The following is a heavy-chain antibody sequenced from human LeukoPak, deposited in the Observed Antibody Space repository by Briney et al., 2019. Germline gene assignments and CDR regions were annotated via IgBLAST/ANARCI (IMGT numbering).Heavy chain of an antibody. CDR1: GFIVSINY. J-gene: IGHJ4*02. CDR3: ARDGGSGWSSAFFDH. D-gene: IGHD6-19*01. CDR2: IYSDGNT. V-gene: IGHV3-53*01. Sequence: GGSLRLSCAASGFIVSINYMSWIRQAPGKGLEWVSVIYSDGNTDYADSVKGRFTISRDDSKNTLYLQMSGLRAEDTAVYYCARDGGSGWSSAFFDHWGQGTLVSVSS.